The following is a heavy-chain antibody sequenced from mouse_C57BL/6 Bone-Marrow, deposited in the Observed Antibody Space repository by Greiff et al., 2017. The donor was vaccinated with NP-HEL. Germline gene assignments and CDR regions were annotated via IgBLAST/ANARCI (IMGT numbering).Heavy chain of an antibody. CDR2: ISSGSSTI. J-gene: IGHJ1*03. CDR1: GFTFSDYG. Sequence: EVQRVESGGGLVKPGGSLKLSCAASGFTFSDYGMHWVRQAPEKGLEWVAYISSGSSTIYYADTVKGRFTISRDNAKNNLFLQMTSLRSEDTAMYYCARIYYYGSSGYFDVWGTGTTVTVSS. V-gene: IGHV5-17*01. CDR3: ARIYYYGSSGYFDV. D-gene: IGHD1-1*01.